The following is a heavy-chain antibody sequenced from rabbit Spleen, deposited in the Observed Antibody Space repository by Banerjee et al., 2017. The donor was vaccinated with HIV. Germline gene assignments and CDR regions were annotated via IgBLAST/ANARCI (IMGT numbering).Heavy chain of an antibody. CDR2: IDAGSSGFT. Sequence: QSLEESGGDLVKPGASLTLTCTASGVSFSISSYICWVRQAPGKGLEWIACIDAGSSGFTYFATWAKGRFTISKTSSTTVTLQMTSLTAADTATYFCGRSYVGKAITSLNLWGQGTLVTVS. CDR1: GVSFSISSY. CDR3: GRSYVGKAITSLNL. V-gene: IGHV1S40*01. D-gene: IGHD4-2*01. J-gene: IGHJ4*01.